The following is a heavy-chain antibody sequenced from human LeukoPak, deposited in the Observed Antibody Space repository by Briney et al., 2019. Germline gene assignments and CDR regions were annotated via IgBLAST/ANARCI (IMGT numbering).Heavy chain of an antibody. CDR1: GFTFSPYW. D-gene: IGHD3-22*01. Sequence: GGSLRLSCAASGFTFSPYWMSWVRQAPGKGLEWVANIKQDGSDKYYVGSVKGRFTISRDNANNSLYLQMNSLRAEDTAVYYCARVNSESSVYRPFDSWGQGTLVTVSS. J-gene: IGHJ4*02. V-gene: IGHV3-7*01. CDR2: IKQDGSDK. CDR3: ARVNSESSVYRPFDS.